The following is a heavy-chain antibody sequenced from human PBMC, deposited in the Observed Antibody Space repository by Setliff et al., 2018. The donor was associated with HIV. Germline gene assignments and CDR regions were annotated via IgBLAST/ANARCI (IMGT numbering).Heavy chain of an antibody. Sequence: SETLSLTCTVSGGSINNYYWSWIRQPPGKGLQWIGYIYTSGSTNYNPSLKSRVTISVDTSKNQFSLKVSSVTAADTAVYYCARRGSYSSPETLWGQGTLVTVSS. J-gene: IGHJ4*02. CDR1: GGSINNYY. CDR2: IYTSGST. D-gene: IGHD1-26*01. CDR3: ARRGSYSSPETL. V-gene: IGHV4-4*09.